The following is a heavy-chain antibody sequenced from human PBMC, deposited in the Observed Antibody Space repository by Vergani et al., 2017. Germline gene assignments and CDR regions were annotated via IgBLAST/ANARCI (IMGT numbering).Heavy chain of an antibody. V-gene: IGHV3-49*03. CDR3: TRGIRALRYFDWSLNWFDP. D-gene: IGHD3-9*01. Sequence: EVQLVESGGGLVQPGRSLRLSCTASGFTFGDYAMSWFRQAPGKGLEWVGFIRSKAYGGTTEYAASVKGRFTISRDDSKSIAYLQMNSLKTEDTAVYYCTRGIRALRYFDWSLNWFDPWGQGTLVTVSS. CDR2: IRSKAYGGTT. CDR1: GFTFGDYA. J-gene: IGHJ5*02.